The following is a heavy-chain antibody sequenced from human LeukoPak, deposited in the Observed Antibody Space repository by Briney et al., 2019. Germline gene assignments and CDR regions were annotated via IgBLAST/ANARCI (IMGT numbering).Heavy chain of an antibody. CDR1: GGTFSSYA. Sequence: GASVKVSCKASGGTFSSYAISWVRQAPGQGLEWMGGIIPIFGTANYAQKFQGRVTITADKSTSTAYMELSSLRSEDTAVYYCARGQGPDYYYYYYMDVWVKGTTVTVSS. CDR3: ARGQGPDYYYYYYMDV. V-gene: IGHV1-69*06. J-gene: IGHJ6*03. CDR2: IIPIFGTA.